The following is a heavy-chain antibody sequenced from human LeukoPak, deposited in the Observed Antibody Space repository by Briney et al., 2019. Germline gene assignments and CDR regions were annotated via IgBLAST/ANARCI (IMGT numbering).Heavy chain of an antibody. V-gene: IGHV4-59*01. D-gene: IGHD3-10*01. CDR2: IYYSGTT. J-gene: IGHJ5*02. CDR3: AAWGSGCYYNVWFDP. CDR1: GASIDSYY. Sequence: SETLSLTCTISGASIDSYYWSWIRQPPGKGLEWIGYIYYSGTTNYNPSLKRRVTISVDTSKNQFSLKLSSVTAADSAVYYCAAWGSGCYYNVWFDPWGQGTLVTVSS.